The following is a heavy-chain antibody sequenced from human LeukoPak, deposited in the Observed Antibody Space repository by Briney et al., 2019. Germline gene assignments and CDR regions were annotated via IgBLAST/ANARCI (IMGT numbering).Heavy chain of an antibody. CDR3: ARIKNTNFAC. CDR2: VKEDGSQK. J-gene: IGHJ4*02. V-gene: IGHV3-7*01. CDR1: GFTFSTYW. D-gene: IGHD2/OR15-2a*01. Sequence: RGSLRDSCAASGFTFSTYWMSWVRQAPGKGLEWVANVKEDGSQKYYVDSVKGRFTISRDNAKNALYLQMNSLRAEDTAVYYCARIKNTNFACWGQAMLVAVSS.